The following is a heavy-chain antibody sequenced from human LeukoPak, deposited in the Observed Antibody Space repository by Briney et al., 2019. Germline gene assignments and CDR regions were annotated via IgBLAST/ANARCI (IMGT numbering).Heavy chain of an antibody. J-gene: IGHJ4*02. D-gene: IGHD5-18*01. CDR3: ASESLNTPRVFDY. V-gene: IGHV3-53*01. CDR2: IYSGGNT. CDR1: GFTFSSYS. Sequence: PPGGSLRLSCAASGFTFSSYSMNWVRQAPGKGLEWVSVIYSGGNTFYADSVKGRFTISRDNSKNTLYLQMNSLRAEDTAVYYCASESLNTPRVFDYWGQGTLVTVSS.